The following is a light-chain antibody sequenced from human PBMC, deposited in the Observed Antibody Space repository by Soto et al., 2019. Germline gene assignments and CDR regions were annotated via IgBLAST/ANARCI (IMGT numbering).Light chain of an antibody. CDR1: QSVGSD. J-gene: IGKJ1*01. Sequence: EIVMTQSPATLSVSPGERATLSCRASQSVGSDLAWYQHKPGQAPRLLIHGASTRATGIPARFSGSGSGTEFTLTFRSLQSEDFAVYYCQQYNQWPRTFGQGTTVEIK. CDR2: GAS. V-gene: IGKV3-15*01. CDR3: QQYNQWPRT.